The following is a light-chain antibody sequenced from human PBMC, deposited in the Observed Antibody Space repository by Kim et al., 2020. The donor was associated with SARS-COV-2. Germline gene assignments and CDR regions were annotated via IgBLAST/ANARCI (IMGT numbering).Light chain of an antibody. CDR3: MQSLQTPYT. Sequence: EPAAISCKSSQSLLQSNGHNYLDWYSQKPGQSPQLLIYLGSNRASGVPDRFSVRGSGTDFTLTISGVGPEDVGVYFCMQSLQTPYTFGQGTKLEIK. CDR2: LGS. V-gene: IGKV2-28*01. J-gene: IGKJ2*01. CDR1: QSLLQSNGHNY.